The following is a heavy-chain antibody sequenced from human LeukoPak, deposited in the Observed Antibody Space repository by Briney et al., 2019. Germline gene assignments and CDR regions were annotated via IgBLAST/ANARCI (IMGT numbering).Heavy chain of an antibody. V-gene: IGHV5-51*01. D-gene: IGHD3-10*01. CDR2: IYPGDSDT. CDR1: GYPFTNYW. J-gene: IGHJ4*02. Sequence: GESLKISFKGSGYPFTNYWIGWVRPMPGKGLECMGIIYPGDSDTRYSPSFQGQVTISADKSISTAYLQWSSLRASDTAMYYCARSSYYGDILPFDYWGQGTLVTVSS. CDR3: ARSSYYGDILPFDY.